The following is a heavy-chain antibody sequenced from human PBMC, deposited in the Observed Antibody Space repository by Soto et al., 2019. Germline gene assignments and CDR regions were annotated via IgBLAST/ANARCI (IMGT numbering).Heavy chain of an antibody. CDR3: SSVKSSWGLVNYFDY. D-gene: IGHD6-13*01. Sequence: SETLSLTCTVSGGSVSSDSYFWSWIRQPPGKGLECIGYIYYSGSTNYNPSLKSRVTISVDTSKNQFSLKLSSVTAADTAIYFYSSVKSSWGLVNYFDYWGQGTLVTVSS. V-gene: IGHV4-61*01. CDR1: GGSVSSDSYF. CDR2: IYYSGST. J-gene: IGHJ4*02.